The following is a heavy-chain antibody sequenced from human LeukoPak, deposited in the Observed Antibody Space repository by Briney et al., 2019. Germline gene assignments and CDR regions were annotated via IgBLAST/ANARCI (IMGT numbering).Heavy chain of an antibody. CDR3: AREPYGDYRDHDAFDI. V-gene: IGHV3-30*03. D-gene: IGHD4-17*01. Sequence: GRSLRLSCAASGFTFSTYVMYWVRQAPGKGLEWAALISYDGSSKYYADSVKGRFTLSRHNSQNTLYLQMDRLRAEDTAVYYCAREPYGDYRDHDAFDIWGQGTMVTVSS. CDR2: ISYDGSSK. CDR1: GFTFSTYV. J-gene: IGHJ3*02.